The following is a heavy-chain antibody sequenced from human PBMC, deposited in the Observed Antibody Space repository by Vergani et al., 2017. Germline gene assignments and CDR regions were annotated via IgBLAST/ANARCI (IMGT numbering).Heavy chain of an antibody. CDR2: IVVGSGNT. CDR1: GFTFTNSA. V-gene: IGHV1-58*01. D-gene: IGHD2-21*02. J-gene: IGHJ4*02. CDR3: AADQGGRAYCGGDCYSN. Sequence: QMQLVQSGPEVKKPGTSVKVSCKASGFTFTNSAVQWVRQARGQRLEWIGWIVVGSGNTNDAQQFQERVTISRDMSTGTVYMELSSLRSEDSAVYYCAADQGGRAYCGGDCYSNWGQGTLVTVSS.